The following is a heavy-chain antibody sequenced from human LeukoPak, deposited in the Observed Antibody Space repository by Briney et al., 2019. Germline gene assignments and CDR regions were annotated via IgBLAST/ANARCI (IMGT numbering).Heavy chain of an antibody. CDR1: GFTFSSYA. CDR3: ARGGNYYDSSGSFDY. CDR2: ISYDGSNK. J-gene: IGHJ4*02. D-gene: IGHD3-22*01. Sequence: GGSLRLSCAASGFTFSSYAMHWVRQAPGKGLEWVAVISYDGSNKYYADSVKGRFTISRDNSKNTLYLQMNSLRAEDTAVYSCARGGNYYDSSGSFDYWGQGTLVTVSS. V-gene: IGHV3-30-3*01.